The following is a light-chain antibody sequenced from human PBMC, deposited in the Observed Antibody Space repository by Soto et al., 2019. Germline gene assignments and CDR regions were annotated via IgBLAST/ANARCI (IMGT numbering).Light chain of an antibody. Sequence: EIVLTQSPGPLSLSPGERATLSRRASQSVRNSHLAWYQQKPGQPSRLLISRAASRAPGIADRFSGSGSGPGFTLSISKLGPEDCSLYHCQQYGDSPWTFGLGTKVAI. J-gene: IGKJ1*01. CDR2: RAA. V-gene: IGKV3-20*01. CDR3: QQYGDSPWT. CDR1: QSVRNSH.